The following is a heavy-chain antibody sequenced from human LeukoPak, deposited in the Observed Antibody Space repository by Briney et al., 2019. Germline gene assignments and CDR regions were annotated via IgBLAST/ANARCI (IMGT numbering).Heavy chain of an antibody. CDR3: ARTRGDMATIVPEVFDY. Sequence: ASVKVSCKASGYTFTSYGISWVRQAPGQGVEWMGWISAYNGNTNYAQKLQGRVTMTTDTSTSTAYMELRSLRSDDTAVYYCARTRGDMATIVPEVFDYWGQGTLVTVSS. V-gene: IGHV1-18*01. CDR1: GYTFTSYG. D-gene: IGHD5-24*01. CDR2: ISAYNGNT. J-gene: IGHJ4*02.